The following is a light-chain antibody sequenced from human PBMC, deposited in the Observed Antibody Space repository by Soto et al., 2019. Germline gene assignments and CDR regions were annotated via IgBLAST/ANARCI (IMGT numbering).Light chain of an antibody. CDR2: EVS. Sequence: QSALTQPASVSGSPGQSITISCTGTSSDIGGYHYVSWYQHHPGKAPKLIIYEVSNRPSGVSNRFSASKSGNTASLTISGLQAEDEADYFCSSYGSTSSRYVFGTGTQLTVL. CDR1: SSDIGGYHY. J-gene: IGLJ1*01. V-gene: IGLV2-14*01. CDR3: SSYGSTSSRYV.